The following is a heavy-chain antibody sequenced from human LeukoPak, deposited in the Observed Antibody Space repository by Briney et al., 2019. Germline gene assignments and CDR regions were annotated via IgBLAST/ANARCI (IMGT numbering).Heavy chain of an antibody. J-gene: IGHJ4*02. D-gene: IGHD6-19*01. CDR1: GYTFTNYN. CDR3: AGRVADHFDY. V-gene: IGHV1-8*01. CDR2: MNPNSGNT. Sequence: ASVKVSCKASGYTFTNYNIHWVRQASGHGLEWMGGMNPNSGNTDSTQKFQGKLSMTRDTSVSTAYMELTSLRSDDTAVYYCAGRVADHFDYWGQGTLVTVSS.